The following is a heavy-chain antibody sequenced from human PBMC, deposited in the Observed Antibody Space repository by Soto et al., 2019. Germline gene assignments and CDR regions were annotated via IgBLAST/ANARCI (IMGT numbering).Heavy chain of an antibody. Sequence: KPSETLSLTCVVSNFSISSGYYWCWIRQSPGKGLEWIASIYRSGTTSYNPSLKSRVTISVDPSKNQFSLMLTAVTAADTAVYYCARTHSGSYYSVFNYWGRGSLVTVSS. J-gene: IGHJ4*02. CDR3: ARTHSGSYYSVFNY. D-gene: IGHD1-26*01. V-gene: IGHV4-38-2*01. CDR1: NFSISSGYY. CDR2: IYRSGTT.